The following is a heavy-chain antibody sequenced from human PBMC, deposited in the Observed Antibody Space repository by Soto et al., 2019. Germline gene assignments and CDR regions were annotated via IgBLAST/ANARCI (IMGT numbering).Heavy chain of an antibody. CDR2: ISSRSRYI. Sequence: EVQLVESGGGLAKPGVSLRLSCAASGFTFSSYSINWVRQAPGERLEWVSSISSRSRYIYYADAVKGRFTISRDNATNSLDLQMNSLRAEATSVYYCARQAAEGCGKWFDPWGQGTLVTVSS. CDR1: GFTFSSYS. CDR3: ARQAAEGCGKWFDP. V-gene: IGHV3-21*01. D-gene: IGHD1-26*01. J-gene: IGHJ5*02.